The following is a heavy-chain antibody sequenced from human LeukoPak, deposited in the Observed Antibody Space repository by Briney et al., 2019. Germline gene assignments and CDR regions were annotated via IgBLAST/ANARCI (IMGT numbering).Heavy chain of an antibody. V-gene: IGHV1-8*01. CDR1: GYTFTSYD. D-gene: IGHD5-12*01. Sequence: ASVKVSCKASGYTFTSYDINWVRQATGQGLEWMGWMYPNSGNTGYAQKFQGRVTMTRNTSISTAYMELSSLRSEDTAVYYCARGLVATPTFYYYYYGMDVWGQGTTVTVSS. J-gene: IGHJ6*02. CDR2: MYPNSGNT. CDR3: ARGLVATPTFYYYYYGMDV.